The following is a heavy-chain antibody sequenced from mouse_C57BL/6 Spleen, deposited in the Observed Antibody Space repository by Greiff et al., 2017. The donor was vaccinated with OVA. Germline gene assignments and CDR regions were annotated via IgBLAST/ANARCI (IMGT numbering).Heavy chain of an antibody. Sequence: VKLMESGAELVRPGASVTLSCKASGYTFTDYEMHWVKQTPVHGLEWIGAIDPETGGTAYNQKFKGKAILTADKSSSTAYMELRSLTSEDSAVYYCTRGDDYDGRVYAMDYWGQGTSVTVSS. V-gene: IGHV1-15*01. CDR3: TRGDDYDGRVYAMDY. J-gene: IGHJ4*01. D-gene: IGHD2-4*01. CDR1: GYTFTDYE. CDR2: IDPETGGT.